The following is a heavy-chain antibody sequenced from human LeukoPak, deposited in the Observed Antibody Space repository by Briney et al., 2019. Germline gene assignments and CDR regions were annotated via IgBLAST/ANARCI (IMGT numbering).Heavy chain of an antibody. J-gene: IGHJ3*02. CDR3: ARGPYRVTMVRGGPGAFDI. Sequence: SETLSLTCAVYGGSFSGYYWSWIRQPPGKGLEWSGEINHSGSTNYNPSLRSRVTISVDTSKNQFSLKLSSVTAADTAVYYCARGPYRVTMVRGGPGAFDIWGQGTMVTVSS. CDR1: GGSFSGYY. V-gene: IGHV4-34*01. D-gene: IGHD3-10*01. CDR2: INHSGST.